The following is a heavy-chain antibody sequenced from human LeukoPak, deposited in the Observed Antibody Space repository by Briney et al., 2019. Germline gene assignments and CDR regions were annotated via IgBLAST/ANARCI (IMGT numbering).Heavy chain of an antibody. CDR2: IYTSGST. CDR1: GGPISSDYYY. J-gene: IGHJ4*02. Sequence: SETLSLTCTVSGGPISSDYYYWSWIRQPAGKGLEWIGRIYTSGSTEYNPSLKSRVTISLDTSKNQFSLKLSSVTAADTAVYYCARDRGMVRGLDYWGQGTLVTVSS. CDR3: ARDRGMVRGLDY. D-gene: IGHD3-10*01. V-gene: IGHV4-61*02.